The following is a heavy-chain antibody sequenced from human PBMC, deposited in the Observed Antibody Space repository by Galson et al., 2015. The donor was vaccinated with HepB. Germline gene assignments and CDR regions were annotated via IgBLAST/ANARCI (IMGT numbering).Heavy chain of an antibody. V-gene: IGHV2-5*02. CDR1: GFSLSTSGVG. Sequence: PALVIPTQTLTLTCTFSGFSLSTSGVGVGWIRQPPGKALEWLELIYWDDDKRYSQSLKSRLTITKDTSKNQVGLTMTNMDPVDTATYYCAHSGIAAADAESFQHWGHGTLVTVSA. CDR3: AHSGIAAADAESFQH. CDR2: IYWDDDK. D-gene: IGHD6-13*01. J-gene: IGHJ1*01.